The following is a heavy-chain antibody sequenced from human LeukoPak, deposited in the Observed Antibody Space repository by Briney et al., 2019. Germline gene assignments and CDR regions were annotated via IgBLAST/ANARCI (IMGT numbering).Heavy chain of an antibody. J-gene: IGHJ4*02. CDR1: GGSINSGGYY. V-gene: IGHV4-31*03. CDR2: IYFSGST. Sequence: SETLSLTCTVSGGSINSGGYYWSWIRQHPGEGLEWLGYIYFSGSTYYNPSLKSRLTISIDTSRNQFFLKLSSVTVADTAIYYCARSKNQLLSYYFDYWGQGTLVTVSS. D-gene: IGHD2-2*01. CDR3: ARSKNQLLSYYFDY.